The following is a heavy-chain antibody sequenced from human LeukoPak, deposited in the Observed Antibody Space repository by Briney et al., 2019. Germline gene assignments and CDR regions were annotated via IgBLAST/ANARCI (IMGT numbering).Heavy chain of an antibody. CDR2: ISYDGSNK. J-gene: IGHJ4*02. D-gene: IGHD3-10*01. CDR3: AKMGPGSGSYPDDY. Sequence: PGGSLRLSCAASEFTFSSYSMNWVRQAPGKGLEWVAVISYDGSNKYYADSVKGRFTISRDNSKNTLYLQMNSLRAEDTAVYYCAKMGPGSGSYPDDYWGQGTLVTVSS. CDR1: EFTFSSYS. V-gene: IGHV3-30*18.